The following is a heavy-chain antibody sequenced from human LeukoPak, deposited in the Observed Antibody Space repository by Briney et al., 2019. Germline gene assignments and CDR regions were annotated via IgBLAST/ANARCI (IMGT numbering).Heavy chain of an antibody. CDR2: VNPKNGGT. Sequence: ASVKVSCKASGYTFTDYYIHWVRQAPGQGLEWMGWVNPKNGGTSYAQKFQGRVTMIRDTSLSTAYMELSRLRSDDTAVYYCARLFLEWSQNHDPWGQGTLVTVSS. CDR1: GYTFTDYY. J-gene: IGHJ5*02. V-gene: IGHV1-2*02. D-gene: IGHD3-3*01. CDR3: ARLFLEWSQNHDP.